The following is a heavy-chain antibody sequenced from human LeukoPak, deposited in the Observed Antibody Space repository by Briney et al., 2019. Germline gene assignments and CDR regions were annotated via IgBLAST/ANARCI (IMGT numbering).Heavy chain of an antibody. V-gene: IGHV1-2*02. CDR2: INPNSGGT. CDR3: AAGPVYDYFEF. D-gene: IGHD3-22*01. J-gene: IGHJ4*02. Sequence: ASVKVSCKASEYSFTDYYIHWVRQAPGQGLEWMGWINPNSGGTNSAQKFQVRITLTRDTSISTAHMELSRLGSDDTAVYYCAAGPVYDYFEFWGQGTLVTVSS. CDR1: EYSFTDYY.